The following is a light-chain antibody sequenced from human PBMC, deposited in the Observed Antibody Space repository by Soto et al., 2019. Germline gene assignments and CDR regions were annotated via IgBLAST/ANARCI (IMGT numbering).Light chain of an antibody. CDR1: SSDVGGYNY. CDR3: SSYTSSSTLV. Sequence: QSALTQPASVSGSPGQSITISCTATSSDVGGYNYVSWYQQHPGKAPKLMIYEVRNRPSGVSNRFSGSKSGNTASLTISGLQAEDEADYYCSSYTSSSTLVFGGGTKLTVL. J-gene: IGLJ2*01. CDR2: EVR. V-gene: IGLV2-14*01.